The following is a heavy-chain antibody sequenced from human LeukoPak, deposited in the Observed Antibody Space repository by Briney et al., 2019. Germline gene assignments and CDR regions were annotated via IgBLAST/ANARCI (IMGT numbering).Heavy chain of an antibody. CDR3: ARTNTEWILDL. D-gene: IGHD2-8*01. V-gene: IGHV3-7*01. CDR1: GFMFNAYW. Sequence: GESLRLSCTGSGFMFNAYWMTWVRKAPGMGLEWVGNIRQDGGEIFYVDSVRGRFTISRDNAKNSLYLHLNSLRAEDTAVYYCARTNTEWILDLWGRGTLVPVSS. J-gene: IGHJ2*01. CDR2: IRQDGGEI.